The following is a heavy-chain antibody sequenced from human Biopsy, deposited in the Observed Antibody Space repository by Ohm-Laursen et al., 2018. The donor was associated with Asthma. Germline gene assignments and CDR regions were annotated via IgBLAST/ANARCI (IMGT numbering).Heavy chain of an antibody. CDR2: ISHDGQTQ. D-gene: IGHD5-18*01. CDR3: AKRRGYSDFNDFDY. CDR1: GFTFRSYA. V-gene: IGHV3-30*09. Sequence: SLRLSCSASGFTFRSYAMHWVRQAPGKGLEWVAVISHDGQTQHYAESVKGRFALSRDNSQNTLYLQMISLRTDDTAVYYCAKRRGYSDFNDFDYSGHGTLVTVSS. J-gene: IGHJ4*01.